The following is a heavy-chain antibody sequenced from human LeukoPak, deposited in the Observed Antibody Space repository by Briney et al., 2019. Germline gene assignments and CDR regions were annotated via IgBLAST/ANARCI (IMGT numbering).Heavy chain of an antibody. CDR1: GFTLRSNW. V-gene: IGHV3-7*01. Sequence: GGSLRLSCAASGFTLRSNWMSWVRQAPGKGLEWVANIKQDGSHKNYADSVKGRFTISRDNAKNSLYLQMNSLRAEDTAVYYCARETPDSSGWDWGQGTLVTVSS. CDR2: IKQDGSHK. CDR3: ARETPDSSGWD. J-gene: IGHJ4*02. D-gene: IGHD6-19*01.